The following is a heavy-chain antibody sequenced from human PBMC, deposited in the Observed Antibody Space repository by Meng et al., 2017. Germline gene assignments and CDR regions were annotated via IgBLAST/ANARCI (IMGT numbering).Heavy chain of an antibody. Sequence: VKLPEWGAGLVKPSETLSLTCAAYGGSFSGYYWSWIRQPPGKGLEWIGEINHSGSTNYNPSLKSRVTISVDTSKNQFSLKLSSVTAADTAVYYCARGVRLPDYWGQGTLVTVSS. CDR1: GGSFSGYY. CDR2: INHSGST. CDR3: ARGVRLPDY. D-gene: IGHD2-15*01. V-gene: IGHV4-34*01. J-gene: IGHJ4*02.